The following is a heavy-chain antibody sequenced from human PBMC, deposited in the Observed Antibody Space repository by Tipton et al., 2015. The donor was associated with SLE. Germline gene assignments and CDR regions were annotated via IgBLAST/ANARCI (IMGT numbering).Heavy chain of an antibody. V-gene: IGHV4-34*01. J-gene: IGHJ3*02. CDR1: GGSISTYY. Sequence: TLSLICTVSGGSISTYYWSWIRQPPGKGLEWIGEINHSGSTNYNPSLKSRVTISVDTSKNQFSLKLSSVTAADTAVYYCASRGRMIAVAVRHAFDIWGQGTMVTVSS. CDR2: INHSGST. CDR3: ASRGRMIAVAVRHAFDI. D-gene: IGHD6-19*01.